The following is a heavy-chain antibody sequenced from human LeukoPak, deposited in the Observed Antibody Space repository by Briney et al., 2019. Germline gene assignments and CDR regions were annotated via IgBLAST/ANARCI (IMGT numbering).Heavy chain of an antibody. CDR1: GFTFSSYG. J-gene: IGHJ4*02. CDR2: IQYNGSST. CDR3: AKEGGTVTHIWGYYYFDC. D-gene: IGHD4-17*01. Sequence: SGGSLRLSCAASGFTFSSYGMHWVRQAPGKGLEWVGFIQYNGSSTYFADSVKGRFTISRDNSNNTLYLQKNSLRAEDTAVYYCAKEGGTVTHIWGYYYFDCWGEESPATVSS. V-gene: IGHV3-30*02.